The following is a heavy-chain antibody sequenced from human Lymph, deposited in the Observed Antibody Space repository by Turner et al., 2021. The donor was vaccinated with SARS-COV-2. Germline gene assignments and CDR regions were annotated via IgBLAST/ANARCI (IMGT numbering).Heavy chain of an antibody. CDR3: ARGRYSGGGMDV. D-gene: IGHD1-26*01. V-gene: IGHV1-8*02. Sequence: QVQLVQSGAEVQKPGASVKASCKAPGYTFTSYDINWVRQATGQGLEWMGWMNPNSGNTGYAQKFQGRVTMTRNTSISTAYMELSSLRSEDTAVYYCARGRYSGGGMDVWGQGTTVTVSS. CDR1: GYTFTSYD. J-gene: IGHJ6*02. CDR2: MNPNSGNT.